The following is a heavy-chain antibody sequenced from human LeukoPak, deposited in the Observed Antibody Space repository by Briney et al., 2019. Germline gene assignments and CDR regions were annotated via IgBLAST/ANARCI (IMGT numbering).Heavy chain of an antibody. CDR3: ARDEPTLATFAQY. D-gene: IGHD1-14*01. V-gene: IGHV4-59*01. Sequence: SETLSLTCTVSGGSISSYYWSWIRQPPGKGLEWIGYIYYSGSTNYNPSLKSRVTISVDTSKNQFSLKLISVTAADTAVYYCARDEPTLATFAQYWGQGTLVTVSS. CDR1: GGSISSYY. J-gene: IGHJ4*02. CDR2: IYYSGST.